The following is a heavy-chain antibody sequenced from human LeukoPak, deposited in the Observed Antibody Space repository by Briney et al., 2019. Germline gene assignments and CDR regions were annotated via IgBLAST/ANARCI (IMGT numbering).Heavy chain of an antibody. CDR3: AKDMGYFTGMDV. J-gene: IGHJ6*02. V-gene: IGHV3-23*01. CDR2: IRGSGGST. D-gene: IGHD2-8*01. CDR1: GFTFRSYG. Sequence: GGSLRLSCAASGFTFRSYGLSWVRQAPGKGLEWVSLIRGSGGSTYYADSVRGRFTISRDNSKNTLYLQMNSLRAEDTAVYYCAKDMGYFTGMDVWGQGTTVTVSS.